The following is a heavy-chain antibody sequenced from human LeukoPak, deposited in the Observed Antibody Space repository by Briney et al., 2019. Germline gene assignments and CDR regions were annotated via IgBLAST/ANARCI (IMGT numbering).Heavy chain of an antibody. Sequence: GGSLRLSCEASGFTFSRYWMHWVRQAPGKGLVWVSVINSDGSSTTYSDSVKGRFTISRDNAKNTLYLQVNSLSAEDTAVYYCARDREEYQLLADNYYYYYYMDVWGKGTTVTVSS. CDR1: GFTFSRYW. D-gene: IGHD2-2*01. V-gene: IGHV3-74*01. CDR3: ARDREEYQLLADNYYYYYYMDV. CDR2: INSDGSST. J-gene: IGHJ6*03.